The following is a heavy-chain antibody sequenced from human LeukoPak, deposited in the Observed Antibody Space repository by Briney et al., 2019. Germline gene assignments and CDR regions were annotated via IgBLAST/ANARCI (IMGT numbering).Heavy chain of an antibody. J-gene: IGHJ3*02. CDR3: ASVTTVTTKGHGAFDI. V-gene: IGHV1-69*13. D-gene: IGHD4-17*01. CDR2: IIPIFGSA. CDR1: GGTFSSSA. Sequence: GASVKVSFKASGGTFSSSAISFVRQAPGQGLEWMGWIIPIFGSANYAQNFQGRVTITADESTSTAYMELSSLRSEDTAVYYCASVTTVTTKGHGAFDIWGLGTMVTVSS.